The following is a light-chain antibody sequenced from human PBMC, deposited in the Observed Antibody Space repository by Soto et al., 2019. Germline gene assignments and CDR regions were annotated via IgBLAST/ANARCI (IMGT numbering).Light chain of an antibody. Sequence: DIRMTQSPSSLSASVGDIVTITCRASQSISSYLNWYQQNPGKAPRLLIYAASTLQSGVPSRFSGSGSGTDFTLTISSLQPEDFATYYCHQSYKTPWPFGQGTQLDIK. V-gene: IGKV1-39*01. J-gene: IGKJ1*01. CDR2: AAS. CDR1: QSISSY. CDR3: HQSYKTPWP.